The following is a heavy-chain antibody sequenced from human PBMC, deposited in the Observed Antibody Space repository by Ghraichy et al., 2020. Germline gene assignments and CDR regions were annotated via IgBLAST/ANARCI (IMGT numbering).Heavy chain of an antibody. CDR1: GFSLSTSGVG. V-gene: IGHV2-5*02. Sequence: SGPTLVKPTQTLTLTCTFSGFSLSTSGVGVGWIRQPPGKALEWLALIYWDDDKRYSPSLKSRLTITKDTSKNQVVLTMTNMDPVDTATYYCAHIGELQQLVGPLIIDYFDYWGQGTLVTVSS. D-gene: IGHD6-6*01. J-gene: IGHJ4*02. CDR2: IYWDDDK. CDR3: AHIGELQQLVGPLIIDYFDY.